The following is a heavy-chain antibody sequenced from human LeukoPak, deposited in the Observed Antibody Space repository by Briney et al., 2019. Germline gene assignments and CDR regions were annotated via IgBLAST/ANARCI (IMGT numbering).Heavy chain of an antibody. V-gene: IGHV1-2*02. CDR1: GYTFTGYY. Sequence: ASVKVSCKASGYTFTGYYMHWVRQAPGQGLEWMGWINPNSGGTNYAQKFQGRVTMTRGTSISTAYMELSRLGSDDTAVYYCARDSDYGDGFDPWGQGTLVTVSS. CDR2: INPNSGGT. J-gene: IGHJ5*02. CDR3: ARDSDYGDGFDP. D-gene: IGHD4-17*01.